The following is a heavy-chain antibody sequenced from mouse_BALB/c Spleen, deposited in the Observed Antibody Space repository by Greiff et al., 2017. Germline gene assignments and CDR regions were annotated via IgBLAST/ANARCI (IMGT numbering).Heavy chain of an antibody. J-gene: IGHJ4*01. CDR1: GFTFSSFG. Sequence: EVQVVESGGGLVQPGGSRKLSCAASGFTFSSFGMHWVRQAPEKGLEWVAYISSGSSTIYYADTVKGRFTISRDNPKNTLFLQMTSLRSEDTAMYYCARGRDGNYDYAMDYWGQGTSVTVSS. D-gene: IGHD2-1*01. CDR3: ARGRDGNYDYAMDY. V-gene: IGHV5-17*02. CDR2: ISSGSSTI.